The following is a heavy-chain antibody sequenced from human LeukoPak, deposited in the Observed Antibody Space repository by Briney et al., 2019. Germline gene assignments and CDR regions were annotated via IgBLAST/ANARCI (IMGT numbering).Heavy chain of an antibody. V-gene: IGHV3-23*01. D-gene: IGHD2-8*01. CDR2: ISDSGDYT. CDR3: AKDTSIGKYCTNGVCSPFDY. CDR1: GFTFSNYA. J-gene: IGHJ4*02. Sequence: GGSLTLSCAGSGFTFSNYAMSWVRQAPGQGLEWVSVISDSGDYTSYADSVRGRFTISRDNSRNTENLQMISLRPEDTVRFDDAKDTSIGKYCTNGVCSPFDYWGQGTLVTVSS.